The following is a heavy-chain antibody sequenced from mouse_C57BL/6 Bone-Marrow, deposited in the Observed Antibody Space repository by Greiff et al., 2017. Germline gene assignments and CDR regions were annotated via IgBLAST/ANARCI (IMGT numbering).Heavy chain of an antibody. J-gene: IGHJ3*01. CDR1: GYAFSSSW. D-gene: IGHD3-2*02. CDR3: ARSPRQLRLQGWFAY. CDR2: IYPGDGDT. V-gene: IGHV1-82*01. Sequence: QVQLKESGPELVKPGASVKISCKASGYAFSSSWMNWVKQRPGKGLEWIGRIYPGDGDTNYNGKFKGKATLTADKSSSTAYMQLSSLTSEDSAVYFCARSPRQLRLQGWFAYWGQGTLVTVSA.